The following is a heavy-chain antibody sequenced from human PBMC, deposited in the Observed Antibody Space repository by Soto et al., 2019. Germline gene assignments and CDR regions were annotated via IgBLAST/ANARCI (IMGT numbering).Heavy chain of an antibody. CDR3: ARVQAYDSSGYYPSDPGAFDI. J-gene: IGHJ3*02. V-gene: IGHV4-34*01. D-gene: IGHD3-22*01. CDR1: GGSFSGYY. CDR2: INHSGST. Sequence: SETLSLTWGVVGGSFSGYYWSRIRQPPGKGLEWIGEINHSGSTNYNPSLKSRVTISVDTSKNQFSLKLSSVTAADTAVYYCARVQAYDSSGYYPSDPGAFDIWGQGTMVTVSS.